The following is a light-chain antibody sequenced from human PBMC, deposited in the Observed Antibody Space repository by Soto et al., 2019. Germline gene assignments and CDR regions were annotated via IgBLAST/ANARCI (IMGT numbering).Light chain of an antibody. J-gene: IGLJ1*01. CDR1: SSDVGGFNY. Sequence: QSALTQPPSASGSPGQSVTISCTGTSSDVGGFNYVSWYQQYPGKAPKLLLYAVSERPSGVPDRFSGSKSGNTASLTVSGFQAEDEADYYCSSYAGSNNFVFGTGTKLTVL. CDR3: SSYAGSNNFV. CDR2: AVS. V-gene: IGLV2-8*01.